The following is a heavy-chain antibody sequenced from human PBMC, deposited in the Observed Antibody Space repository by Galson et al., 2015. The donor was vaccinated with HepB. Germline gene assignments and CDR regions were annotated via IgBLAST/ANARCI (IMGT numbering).Heavy chain of an antibody. J-gene: IGHJ6*02. CDR3: ARGPLKAGAGPYWGGPPRYGMDV. CDR2: INSDETIT. V-gene: IGHV3-74*01. CDR1: GFTFSSYW. D-gene: IGHD6-13*01. Sequence: LRLSCAASGFTFSSYWMYWVRQAPGKGLVWVSHINSDETITTYADSVKGRFTISRDNAKNTLYLQMNSLRAEDTAVYYCARGPLKAGAGPYWGGPPRYGMDVWGQGTTVTVSS.